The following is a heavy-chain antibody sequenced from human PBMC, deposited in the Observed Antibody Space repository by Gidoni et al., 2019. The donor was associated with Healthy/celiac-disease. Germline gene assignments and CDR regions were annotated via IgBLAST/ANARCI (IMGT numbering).Heavy chain of an antibody. V-gene: IGHV3-7*01. J-gene: IGHJ4*02. CDR2: IKQDGSEK. D-gene: IGHD1-26*01. CDR3: ARDRSGSYEFDY. Sequence: EVQLVESGGGLVQPGGSLRLSCAASGFTFSSYWMSWVRQAPGKGLELVANIKQDGSEKYYGDSVKGRFTISRDNAKNSLYLQMNSLRAEDTAVYYCARDRSGSYEFDYWGQGTLVTVSS. CDR1: GFTFSSYW.